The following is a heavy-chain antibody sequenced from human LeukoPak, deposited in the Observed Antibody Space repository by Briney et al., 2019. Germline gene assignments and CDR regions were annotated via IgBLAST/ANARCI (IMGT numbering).Heavy chain of an antibody. CDR1: GYSFTSYW. J-gene: IGHJ3*02. CDR3: ARSAGYCSGGSCYASRDAFDI. Sequence: GESLKISCKGSGYSFTSYWIGWVRQMPGKGLEWMGIIYPGDSDTRYSPSFQGQVTISADKSISTAYLQWSSLKASDTAMYYCARSAGYCSGGSCYASRDAFDIWGQGTMVTVPS. CDR2: IYPGDSDT. D-gene: IGHD2-15*01. V-gene: IGHV5-51*01.